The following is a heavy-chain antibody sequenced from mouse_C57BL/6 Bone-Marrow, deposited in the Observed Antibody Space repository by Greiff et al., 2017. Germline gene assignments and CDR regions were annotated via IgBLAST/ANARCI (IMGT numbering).Heavy chain of an antibody. CDR3: ARDRTDGYYLMDY. CDR2: ISDGGSYT. CDR1: GFTFSSYA. J-gene: IGHJ4*01. D-gene: IGHD2-3*01. Sequence: EVQVVESGGGLVKPGGSLKLSCAASGFTFSSYAMSWVRQTPEKRLEWVATISDGGSYTYYPDNVKGRFTISRDNAKNNLYLQMSQLKSEDTAMYYCARDRTDGYYLMDYWGKGTSVTVSS. V-gene: IGHV5-4*01.